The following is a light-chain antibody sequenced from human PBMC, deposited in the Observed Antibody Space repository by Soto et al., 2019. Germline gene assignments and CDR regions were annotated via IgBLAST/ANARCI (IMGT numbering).Light chain of an antibody. CDR2: DAS. CDR3: QQYTGLPRT. J-gene: IGKJ1*01. CDR1: QSVSSY. Sequence: ENVLTQSPGTLSLSPGERATLSCRASQSVSSYLAWYQQKPGQAPRLLISDASNRATGIPARFSGSGSGTDFTLTISTLEPEDFAVYYCQQYTGLPRTFGQGTKV. V-gene: IGKV3-11*01.